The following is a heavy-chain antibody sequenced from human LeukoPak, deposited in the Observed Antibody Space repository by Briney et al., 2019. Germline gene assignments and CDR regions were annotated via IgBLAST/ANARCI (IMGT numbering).Heavy chain of an antibody. CDR3: AKDTRSWCNWFDP. D-gene: IGHD6-13*01. V-gene: IGHV3-30*18. CDR1: GFTFSSYG. CDR2: ISYDGSDK. Sequence: GGSLRLSCAASGFTFSSYGMHWVRQAPGKGLEWVAVISYDGSDKSYADSVKGRFTISRDNSKNTLFLQMNSLRAEDTAVYYCAKDTRSWCNWFDPWGQGTLVTVSS. J-gene: IGHJ5*02.